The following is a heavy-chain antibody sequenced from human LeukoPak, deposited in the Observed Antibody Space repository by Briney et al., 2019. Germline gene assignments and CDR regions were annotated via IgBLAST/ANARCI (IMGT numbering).Heavy chain of an antibody. CDR1: GGTFSSYS. J-gene: IGHJ5*01. V-gene: IGHV1-69*13. Sequence: PGASVKLSRKASGGTFSSYSFSWVRQAPGQGLEWLGGIIVIFGTPNYPQKFHGRVTITADESTSTVYMELSSLRSEDTAMYYCARDVDSSMVTNWFDSWGQGTLVTVSS. D-gene: IGHD5-18*01. CDR3: ARDVDSSMVTNWFDS. CDR2: IIVIFGTP.